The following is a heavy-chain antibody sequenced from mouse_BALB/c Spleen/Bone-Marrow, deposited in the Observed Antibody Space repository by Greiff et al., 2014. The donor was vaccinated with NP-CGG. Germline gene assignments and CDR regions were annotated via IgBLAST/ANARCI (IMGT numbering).Heavy chain of an antibody. J-gene: IGHJ4*01. CDR3: TRDGHNYYAMDY. CDR2: INLSNGGT. Sequence: QVQLQQPGAELVKPGTSVRLSCKASGYTFTTYYIYWVKQRAGQGLEWIGEINLSNGGTNFNEKYKSKATLTVDKSSSTSYMQLSSLTSEDSAVYYCTRDGHNYYAMDYWGQGTSVTVSS. CDR1: GYTFTTYY. D-gene: IGHD2-3*01. V-gene: IGHV1-53*01.